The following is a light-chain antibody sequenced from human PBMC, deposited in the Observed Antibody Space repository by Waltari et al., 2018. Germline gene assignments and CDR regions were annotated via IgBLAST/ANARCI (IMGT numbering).Light chain of an antibody. CDR1: SSDIDGYNY. CDR2: DVS. CDR3: CSYAGSYTWV. Sequence: QSALTQPRSVSGSAGQSVTISCTGTSSDIDGYNYVAWYQQHPGKAPKLMIYDVSKLPSGVPYRLSGSKPGNPASLPFSGLQAADDADYYCCSYAGSYTWVFGGGTKLTVL. V-gene: IGLV2-11*01. J-gene: IGLJ2*01.